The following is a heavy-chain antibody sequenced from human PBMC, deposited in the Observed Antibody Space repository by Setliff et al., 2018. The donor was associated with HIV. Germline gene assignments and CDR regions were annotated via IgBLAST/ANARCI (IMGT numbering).Heavy chain of an antibody. D-gene: IGHD3-16*01. Sequence: SETLSLTCSVSSGSVSGYYWGWIRQPPGKKLEWIGYIHSSGSTIYSASLKSRVSISVGTSKNQVSLRLSSVTAADTAVYHCSRGSYYMDVWGKGTTVTVSS. CDR3: SRGSYYMDV. CDR2: IHSSGST. CDR1: SGSVSGYY. V-gene: IGHV4-59*08. J-gene: IGHJ6*03.